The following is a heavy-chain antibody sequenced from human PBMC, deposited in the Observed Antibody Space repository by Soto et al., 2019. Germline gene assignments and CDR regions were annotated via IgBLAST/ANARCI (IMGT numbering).Heavy chain of an antibody. CDR3: ARGLRNYYGVDV. CDR1: GFTFSTYW. CDR2: INGDGSTT. Sequence: EVQLEASGGGLLQPGGSLRLSCTASGFTFSTYWMHWVRQAPGKGLVWVSRINGDGSTTAYADSVRGRFTISRDNAKNTLYLQVNSLRDEDTAVYYCARGLRNYYGVDVWGQGTTVTVSS. V-gene: IGHV3-74*01. J-gene: IGHJ6*02.